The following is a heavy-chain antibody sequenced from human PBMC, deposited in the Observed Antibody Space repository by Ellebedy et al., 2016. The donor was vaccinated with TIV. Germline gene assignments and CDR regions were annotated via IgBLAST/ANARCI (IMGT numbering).Heavy chain of an antibody. V-gene: IGHV1-8*01. CDR1: RYTFNNYD. J-gene: IGHJ4*02. CDR3: AISTVTTEMDY. Sequence: ASVKVSXKASRYTFNNYDINWVRQATEQGLEWMGWMNPNSGNTGHAQKFQGRLTMTRNTSISTAYMELSSLRSEDTAVYYCAISTVTTEMDYWGQGTLVTVSS. CDR2: MNPNSGNT. D-gene: IGHD4-17*01.